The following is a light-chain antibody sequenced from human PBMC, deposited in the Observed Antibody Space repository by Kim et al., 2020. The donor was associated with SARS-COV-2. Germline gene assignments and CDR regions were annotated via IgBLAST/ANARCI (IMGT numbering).Light chain of an antibody. Sequence: DIQMTQSPSSLSASVGDRVTITCRASQDIGKDLGWYQQNPGRAPKRLIYGASNLQSGVPSRFSGSGSETEFTLTINSLQPEDFATYFCLQYCTSPITVGQGTQLEIK. J-gene: IGKJ5*01. CDR1: QDIGKD. CDR2: GAS. V-gene: IGKV1-17*01. CDR3: LQYCTSPIT.